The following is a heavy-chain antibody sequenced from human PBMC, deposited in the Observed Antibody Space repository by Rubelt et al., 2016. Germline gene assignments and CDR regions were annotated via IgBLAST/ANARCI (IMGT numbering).Heavy chain of an antibody. CDR2: ISGSGTRT. Sequence: EVHLLESGGGLVKPGGSLRLSCSASGFTFHTYAMNWVRQAPGKGLEWLSSISGSGTRTYYADHVKGRFTISRDNSQDTLYLQLDTLTADDAAVYYCAKGGAFGVIVHADFWGQGALVSVSS. CDR3: AKGGAFGVIVHADF. CDR1: GFTFHTYA. V-gene: IGHV3-23*01. J-gene: IGHJ4*02. D-gene: IGHD3-3*01.